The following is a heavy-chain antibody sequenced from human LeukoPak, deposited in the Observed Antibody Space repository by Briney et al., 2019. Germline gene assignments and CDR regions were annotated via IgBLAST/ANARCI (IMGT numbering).Heavy chain of an antibody. Sequence: ASVKVSCTSSGFTFTDEYIHWVRQAPGQGLEWMGWINPYSGAIKYAQKFQGRGSLTRDTSISTAYRELSRLTSGDTAVDYCARDPKSQLLLDYWGQGTLVTVSS. CDR3: ARDPKSQLLLDY. CDR2: INPYSGAI. J-gene: IGHJ4*02. V-gene: IGHV1-2*02. D-gene: IGHD2-2*01. CDR1: GFTFTDEY.